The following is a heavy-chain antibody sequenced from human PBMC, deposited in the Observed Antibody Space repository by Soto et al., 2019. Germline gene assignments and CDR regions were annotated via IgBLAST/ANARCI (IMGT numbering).Heavy chain of an antibody. CDR3: VKDDGDYSFDY. D-gene: IGHD4-17*01. CDR2: INQGGIEK. Sequence: EVQLVESGGGLVQPGGSLRLSCAASGFTFSNYWMSWVRQAPGKGLEWVAKINQGGIEKWSADSVKGRFTISRDNAKNSLYLQLNSLGAEDTAVYYCVKDDGDYSFDYWGQGTLVTVSS. V-gene: IGHV3-7*03. J-gene: IGHJ4*02. CDR1: GFTFSNYW.